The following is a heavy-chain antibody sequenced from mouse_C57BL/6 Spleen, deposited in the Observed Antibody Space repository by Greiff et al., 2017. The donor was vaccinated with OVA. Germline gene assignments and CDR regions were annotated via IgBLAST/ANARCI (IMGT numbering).Heavy chain of an antibody. D-gene: IGHD1-1*02. CDR2: IHPNSGST. CDR1: GYTFTSYW. J-gene: IGHJ4*01. Sequence: QVQLQQPGAELVKPGASVKLSCKASGYTFTSYWMHWVKQRPGQGLEWIGMIHPNSGSTNYNEKFKSKATLTVDKSSSTAYMQINSLTSKDSAVYYCARDGSYAMDYWGQGTSVTVSS. V-gene: IGHV1-64*01. CDR3: ARDGSYAMDY.